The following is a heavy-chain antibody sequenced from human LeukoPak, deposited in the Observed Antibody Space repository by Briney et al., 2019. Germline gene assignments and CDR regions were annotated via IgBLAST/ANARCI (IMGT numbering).Heavy chain of an antibody. D-gene: IGHD1-26*01. CDR1: GFTFNSFA. J-gene: IGHJ4*02. CDR3: ANPIGEVFDY. V-gene: IGHV3-23*01. CDR2: ISGSDGSS. Sequence: GGSLRLSCAASGFTFNSFAMNWVRQAPGKGLEWVSSISGSDGSSHYADSVKGRFTISRDNSKNTLYLQMNSLRAEDTAVYYCANPIGEVFDYWGQGTLVTVSS.